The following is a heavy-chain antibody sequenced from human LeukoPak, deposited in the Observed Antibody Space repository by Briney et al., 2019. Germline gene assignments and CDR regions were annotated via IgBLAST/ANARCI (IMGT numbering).Heavy chain of an antibody. V-gene: IGHV4-39*01. J-gene: IGHJ4*02. CDR1: GGSISSSGYY. D-gene: IGHD2-2*02. CDR3: ARQPTGDCSSTSCYTDY. CDR2: IYYSGTT. Sequence: SETLSLTCTVSGGSISSSGYYWGWIRQPPGKGLEWIESIYYSGTTYYSLSLRSRVTISVDTSKNQFSLKLSSVTAADTAVYYCARQPTGDCSSTSCYTDYWGQGTLVTVSS.